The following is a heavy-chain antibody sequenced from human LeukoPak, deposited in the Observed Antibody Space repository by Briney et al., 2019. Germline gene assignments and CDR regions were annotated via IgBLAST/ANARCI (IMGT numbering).Heavy chain of an antibody. CDR3: AKDMRSSRGPGDWYFDL. CDR1: GFTFDDYA. J-gene: IGHJ2*01. CDR2: ISGDGGST. V-gene: IGHV3-43*02. Sequence: GGSLRLSCAASGFTFDDYAMHWVRQAPGKGLEWVSLISGDGGSTYYADSVKGRFTISRDNSKNSLYLQMNSLRTEDTALYYCAKDMRSSRGPGDWYFDLLGRGTLVTVSS. D-gene: IGHD2-15*01.